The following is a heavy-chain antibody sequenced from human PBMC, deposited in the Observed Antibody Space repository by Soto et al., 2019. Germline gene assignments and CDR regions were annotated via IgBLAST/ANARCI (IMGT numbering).Heavy chain of an antibody. V-gene: IGHV3-30-3*01. Sequence: PGGSLRLSCAGSGFSFSSYVLSWVRQAPGRGLEWVAATSYDGSNRYYADSVKGRFIISRDNSKNTLDLEMETPRPEDTAVYYCAGVYYGGDSVNNFWGQGTPVTVSS. J-gene: IGHJ4*02. CDR2: TSYDGSNR. D-gene: IGHD2-21*02. CDR3: AGVYYGGDSVNNF. CDR1: GFSFSSYV.